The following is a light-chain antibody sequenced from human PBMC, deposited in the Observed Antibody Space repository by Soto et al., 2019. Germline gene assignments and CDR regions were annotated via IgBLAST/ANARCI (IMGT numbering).Light chain of an antibody. CDR1: QRISSNY. J-gene: IGKJ5*01. CDR2: GAS. V-gene: IGKV3-20*01. CDR3: QQYNGPPTT. Sequence: LTQSPTTLSLSQGERATLSCRASQRISSNYLTWCQQRPGKAPRLLIYGASTRAAGIPERFSGSGSGTDFTLTITTLEPEDSAVYFCQQYNGPPTTFGQGTRLEIK.